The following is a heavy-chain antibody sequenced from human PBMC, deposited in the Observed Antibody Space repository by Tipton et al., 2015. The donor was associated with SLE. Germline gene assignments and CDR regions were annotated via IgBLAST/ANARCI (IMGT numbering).Heavy chain of an antibody. V-gene: IGHV4-34*01. D-gene: IGHD3-10*02. J-gene: IGHJ6*03. Sequence: TLSLTCAVYGGSFSGFYWTWIRQPPGKGLEWIGEINHSGSTNYNPSLKSRVTMSVDTSKNQFSLKLSSVSAADTAVYYCARAVLPDVWGTGTAVTVSS. CDR1: GGSFSGFY. CDR3: ARAVLPDV. CDR2: INHSGST.